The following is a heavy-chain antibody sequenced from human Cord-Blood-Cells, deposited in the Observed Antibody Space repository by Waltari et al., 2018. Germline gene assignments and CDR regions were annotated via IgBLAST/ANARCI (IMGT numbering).Heavy chain of an antibody. CDR3: AKDSSSWFDY. CDR1: GFTFSSYG. CDR2: ISYDGSNK. J-gene: IGHJ4*02. Sequence: QVQLVESGGGVVQPGRSLRLSCAASGFTFSSYGMPWVRQAPGKGLEWVAVISYDGSNKYYADSVKGRFTISRDNSKNTLYLQMNSLRAEDTAVYYCAKDSSSWFDYWGQGTLVTVSS. D-gene: IGHD6-13*01. V-gene: IGHV3-30*18.